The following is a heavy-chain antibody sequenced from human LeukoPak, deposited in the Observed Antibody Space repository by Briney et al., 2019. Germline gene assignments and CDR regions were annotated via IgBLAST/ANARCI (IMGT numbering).Heavy chain of an antibody. CDR3: ARDIEGRNWFDP. J-gene: IGHJ5*02. D-gene: IGHD1-26*01. Sequence: KTSETLSLTCTISGGSISRYYWSWIRQPPGKGLEWIGYIYYSGSTNYSPSLKSRVTISLDTSKNQFSLKLSSVTAADTAVYYCARDIEGRNWFDPWGQGTLVTVSS. V-gene: IGHV4-59*12. CDR1: GGSISRYY. CDR2: IYYSGST.